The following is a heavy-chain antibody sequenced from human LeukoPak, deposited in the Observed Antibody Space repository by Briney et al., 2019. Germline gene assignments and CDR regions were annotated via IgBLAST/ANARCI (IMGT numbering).Heavy chain of an antibody. D-gene: IGHD6-25*01. CDR3: AGGNTWPGLSY. J-gene: IGHJ4*02. V-gene: IGHV3-53*01. CDR1: GFTVSGNY. CDR2: IYTAGST. Sequence: PGGSLRLSCAASGFTVSGNYMSWVRQAPGKGLEWVSVIYTAGSTYNADSVKGRFTISRDKSKNKLYLQMNTLRAEDTAVYFCAGGNTWPGLSYWGQGSLLTVS.